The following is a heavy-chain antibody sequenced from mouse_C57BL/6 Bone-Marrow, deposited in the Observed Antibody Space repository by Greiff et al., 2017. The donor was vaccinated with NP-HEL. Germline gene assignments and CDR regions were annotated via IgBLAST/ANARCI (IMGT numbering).Heavy chain of an antibody. Sequence: VKLVESGPGLVQPSQSLSITCTVSGFSLTSYGVHWVRQPPGKGLEWLGVIWSGGSTDYNAAFISRLSISKDNSKSQVFFKMNSLQADDTAIYYCAKSDYDGYYAMDYWGQGTSVTVSS. CDR2: IWSGGST. V-gene: IGHV2-4*01. CDR3: AKSDYDGYYAMDY. J-gene: IGHJ4*01. CDR1: GFSLTSYG. D-gene: IGHD2-4*01.